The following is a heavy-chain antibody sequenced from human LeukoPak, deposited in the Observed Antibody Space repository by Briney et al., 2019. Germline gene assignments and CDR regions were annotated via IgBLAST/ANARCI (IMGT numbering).Heavy chain of an antibody. D-gene: IGHD3-10*01. CDR1: GYTFTGYG. V-gene: IGHV1-18*01. CDR3: AREGMVRGVTPNYYYYYGMDV. J-gene: IGHJ6*04. Sequence: ASVKVSCTASGYTFTGYGISWVCQAPGQGLEWMGWISTYNGNTNYAQKLQGRFTMTTDTSTSTAYMELRSLRSDDTAVYYCAREGMVRGVTPNYYYYYGMDVWGKGTTVTVSS. CDR2: ISTYNGNT.